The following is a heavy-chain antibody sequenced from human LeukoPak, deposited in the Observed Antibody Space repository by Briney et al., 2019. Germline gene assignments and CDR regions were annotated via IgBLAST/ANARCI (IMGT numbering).Heavy chain of an antibody. D-gene: IGHD2-21*01. CDR2: IGSSGSAGGNI. CDR1: GFSFSGFG. J-gene: IGHJ6*03. CDR3: ARAPTPYFTYYMDV. Sequence: PGGSLRLSCAASGFSFSGFGMNWVRQAPGKGLEWISYIGSSGSAGGNIYYAVSVKGRFTVSRDNAKDSLFLQMNSLQDADTAVYYCARAPTPYFTYYMDVWGKGTTVTVFS. V-gene: IGHV3-48*02.